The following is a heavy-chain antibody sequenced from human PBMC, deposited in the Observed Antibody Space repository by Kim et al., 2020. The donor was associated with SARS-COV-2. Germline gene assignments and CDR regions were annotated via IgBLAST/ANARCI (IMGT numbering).Heavy chain of an antibody. J-gene: IGHJ6*02. CDR2: IKQDRSEK. V-gene: IGHV3-7*03. CDR3: ANGISGSRDYYYGMDV. CDR1: GFTFSTYW. Sequence: GGSLRLSCEASGFTFSTYWMSWVRQAPGKGLEWVANIKQDRSEKYYVDSVKGRFTISRDNAKNSLYLQMNSLRVEDTAVYFCANGISGSRDYYYGMDVWGQGTTVTVSS. D-gene: IGHD1-20*01.